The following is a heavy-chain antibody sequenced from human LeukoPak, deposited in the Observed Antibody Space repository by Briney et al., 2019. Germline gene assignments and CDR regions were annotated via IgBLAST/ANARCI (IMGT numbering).Heavy chain of an antibody. J-gene: IGHJ3*02. V-gene: IGHV4-59*11. CDR2: IYYSGST. D-gene: IGHD1-7*01. CDR3: ARDFAGTTSRDAFDI. CDR1: GGSISSHY. Sequence: PSETLSLTCTVSGGSISSHYWSWIRQPPGKELEWIGYIYYSGSTNYNPSLKSRVTISVDTSKNQFSLKLSSVTAADTAVYYCARDFAGTTSRDAFDIWGQGTMVTVSS.